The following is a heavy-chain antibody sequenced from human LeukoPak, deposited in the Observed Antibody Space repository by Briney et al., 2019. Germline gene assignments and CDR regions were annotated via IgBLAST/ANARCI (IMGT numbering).Heavy chain of an antibody. CDR2: ISSSSSYI. CDR3: ARDARYCSSTSCPFDY. V-gene: IGHV3-21*01. J-gene: IGHJ4*02. CDR1: GFTFSSYS. Sequence: KSGGSLRLSCAASGFTFSSYSMNWVRQAPGKGLGWVSSISSSSSYIYYADSVKGRFTISRDNGKNSLYLQMNSLRAEDTAVYYCARDARYCSSTSCPFDYWGQGTLVTVSS. D-gene: IGHD2-2*01.